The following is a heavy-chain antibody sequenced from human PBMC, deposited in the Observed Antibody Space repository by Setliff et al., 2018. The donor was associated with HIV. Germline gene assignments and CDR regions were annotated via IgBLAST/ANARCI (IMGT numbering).Heavy chain of an antibody. CDR3: ARQAWHYDRDGYCIDY. Sequence: SETLALTCTVSGVSISSDDYYWSWIRQPPGKGLEWIAYSSYSGSTYYSPSLKSRVTVSMDMSRNQFSVKLNSATAADTAVYYCARQAWHYDRDGYCIDYWGQGMLVTVSS. D-gene: IGHD3-22*01. J-gene: IGHJ4*02. V-gene: IGHV4-30-4*01. CDR2: SSYSGST. CDR1: GVSISSDDYY.